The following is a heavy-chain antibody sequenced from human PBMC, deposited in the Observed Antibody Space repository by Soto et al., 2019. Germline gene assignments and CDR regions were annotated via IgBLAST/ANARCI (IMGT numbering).Heavy chain of an antibody. Sequence: GGSLRLSCAASGFTFSSYAMSWVRQAPGKGLEWVSAISGSGGSTYYADSVKGRFTISRDNSKNTLYLQMNSLRAEDTAVYYCAKIKGSSTVRYYYGMDVWGQGTTVTVSS. D-gene: IGHD4-17*01. V-gene: IGHV3-23*01. CDR1: GFTFSSYA. CDR3: AKIKGSSTVRYYYGMDV. J-gene: IGHJ6*02. CDR2: ISGSGGST.